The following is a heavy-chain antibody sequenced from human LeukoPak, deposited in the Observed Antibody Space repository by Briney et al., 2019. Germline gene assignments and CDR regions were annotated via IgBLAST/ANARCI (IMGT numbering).Heavy chain of an antibody. D-gene: IGHD1-1*01. CDR1: GCTFSDYY. CDR3: AANNWNIDY. V-gene: IGHV3-11*06. CDR2: ISSSSSYI. J-gene: IGHJ4*02. Sequence: PGGSLILSCAASGCTFSDYYMSWIRQAPGKGLESVSSISSSSSYIYYADSVKGRLTISRDNAKNSLYLQMNSLRAEDADVYYCAANNWNIDYWGAVTLVSVSS.